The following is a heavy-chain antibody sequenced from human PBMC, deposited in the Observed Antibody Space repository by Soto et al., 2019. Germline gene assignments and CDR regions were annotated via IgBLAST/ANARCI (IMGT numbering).Heavy chain of an antibody. V-gene: IGHV1-2*02. J-gene: IGHJ6*02. CDR1: GCTFTGYY. CDR2: INPNSGGT. CDR3: ARVGGDYYDSSGYYLNRYYYYGMDV. Sequence: RASVKVSCKASGCTFTGYYMHWVRQAPGQGLEWMGWINPNSGGTNYAQKFQGRVTMTRDTSISTAYMELSRLRSDDTAVYYCARVGGDYYDSSGYYLNRYYYYGMDVWGQGTTVTVSS. D-gene: IGHD3-22*01.